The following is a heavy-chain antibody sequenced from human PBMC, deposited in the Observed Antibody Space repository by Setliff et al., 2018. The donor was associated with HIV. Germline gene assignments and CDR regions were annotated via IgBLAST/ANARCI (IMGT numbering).Heavy chain of an antibody. CDR2: LIPFFGTA. Sequence: GASVKVSCKASGVTFSRYTITWVRQAPGQGLEWVGGLIPFFGTANYAQKFQGRVTITTDESTNTAYMELISLTSEDTAVYYCARGAAAGQLDYWGQGTLVTVSS. V-gene: IGHV1-69*05. J-gene: IGHJ4*02. D-gene: IGHD6-13*01. CDR1: GVTFSRYT. CDR3: ARGAAAGQLDY.